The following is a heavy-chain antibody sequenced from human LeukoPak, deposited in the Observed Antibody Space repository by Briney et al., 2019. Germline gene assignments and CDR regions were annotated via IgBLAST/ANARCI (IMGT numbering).Heavy chain of an antibody. J-gene: IGHJ4*02. CDR1: GFTFSTFP. V-gene: IGHV3-23*01. CDR3: AKVYGSRGY. D-gene: IGHD3-10*01. CDR2: IGASGGST. Sequence: PEGSLRLSCAASGFTFSTFPMSWVRQAPGKGLEWVSGIGASGGSTYYADSVKGRFTISRDNSKNTLYLQMNSLRAEDTAIYYCAKVYGSRGYWGQGTLVTVSS.